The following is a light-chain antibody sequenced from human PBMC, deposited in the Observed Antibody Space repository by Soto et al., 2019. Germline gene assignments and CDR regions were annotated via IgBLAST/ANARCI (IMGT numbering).Light chain of an antibody. J-gene: IGKJ1*01. CDR1: QTITSTY. Sequence: EIVLTHSPGSLSFSPWQRAPLSGRASQTITSTYLAWYQQKPGQAPRLLIYGASSRATGIPDRFSGSGSETDFTLTISRLEPEDFAVYYCHHYGSTFGQGTKVDI. CDR3: HHYGST. CDR2: GAS. V-gene: IGKV3-20*01.